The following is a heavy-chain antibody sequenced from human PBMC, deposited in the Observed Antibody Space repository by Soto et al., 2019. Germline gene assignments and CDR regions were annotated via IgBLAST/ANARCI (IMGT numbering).Heavy chain of an antibody. J-gene: IGHJ3*02. CDR1: GGSISSGGYY. CDR3: ARETYYYDSTPPDAFDI. Sequence: QVQLQESGPGLVKPSQTLSLTCTVSGGSISSGGYYWSWIRQHPGKGLEWIGYIYYSGSTYYNPSLKSRVTISVDTSKNQFSLKLSSVTDADTAVYYCARETYYYDSTPPDAFDIWGQGTMVTVSS. CDR2: IYYSGST. V-gene: IGHV4-31*03. D-gene: IGHD3-22*01.